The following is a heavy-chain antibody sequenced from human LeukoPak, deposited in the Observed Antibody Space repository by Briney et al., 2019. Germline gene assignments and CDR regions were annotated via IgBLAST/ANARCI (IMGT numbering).Heavy chain of an antibody. Sequence: PGGSLRLSCAASGFTFSSYSMNWARQAPGKGLEWVSSISSSSSYIYYADSVKGRFTISRDNAKNSLYLQMNSLRAEDTAVYYCASGSGSSWYYYYYYGMDVWRQGTTVTVSS. V-gene: IGHV3-21*01. CDR2: ISSSSSYI. CDR1: GFTFSSYS. J-gene: IGHJ6*02. CDR3: ASGSGSSWYYYYYYGMDV. D-gene: IGHD6-13*01.